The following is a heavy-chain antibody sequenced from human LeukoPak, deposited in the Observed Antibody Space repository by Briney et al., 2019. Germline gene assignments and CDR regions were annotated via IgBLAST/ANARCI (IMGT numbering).Heavy chain of an antibody. V-gene: IGHV4-38-2*02. CDR2: IYHSGTT. CDR1: GYSISNGYF. J-gene: IGHJ5*02. CDR3: ARGYSSSWYFNWFDP. D-gene: IGHD6-13*01. Sequence: SETLSLTCTVSGYSISNGYFWGWIRQPPGKGLEWIGSIYHSGTTYYNPSLKSRVTISVDTSKNQFSLKLTSVTAADTAVYYCARGYSSSWYFNWFDPWGQGTLVTVSS.